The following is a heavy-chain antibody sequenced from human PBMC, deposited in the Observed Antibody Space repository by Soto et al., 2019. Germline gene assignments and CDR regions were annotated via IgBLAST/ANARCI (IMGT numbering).Heavy chain of an antibody. V-gene: IGHV1-69*12. CDR1: GGTFSSYA. J-gene: IGHJ4*02. Sequence: QVQLVQSGAEMKKPGSSVKVSCKASGGTFSSYAISWVRQAPGHGLEWMGGIIPMFGTANYAQKFQDRITITADESTSTAYMELSSLRSEDTAVYYCARYFADYGSGTTLLDCWGQGSRITVSS. CDR2: IIPMFGTA. CDR3: ARYFADYGSGTTLLDC. D-gene: IGHD3-10*01.